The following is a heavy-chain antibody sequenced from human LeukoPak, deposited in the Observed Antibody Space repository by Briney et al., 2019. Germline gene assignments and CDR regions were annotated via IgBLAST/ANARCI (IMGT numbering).Heavy chain of an antibody. CDR3: ARTPDDSSGYMDY. CDR1: GDSISSGNW. D-gene: IGHD3-22*01. J-gene: IGHJ4*02. CDR2: IFHDGST. Sequence: PSETLSLTCAVSGDSISSGNWWSWVRQPPGKGLEWIGEIFHDGSTNYGPSLKGRVTISLDKSKNQFSLKLSSVTAADTAVYYCARTPDDSSGYMDYWGQGTLVTVSS. V-gene: IGHV4-4*02.